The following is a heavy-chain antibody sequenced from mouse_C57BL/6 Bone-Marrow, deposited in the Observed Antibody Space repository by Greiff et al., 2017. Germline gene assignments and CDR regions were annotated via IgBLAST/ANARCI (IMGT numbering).Heavy chain of an antibody. CDR3: RSSAWFAY. CDR2: IDPENGDT. J-gene: IGHJ3*01. D-gene: IGHD1-3*01. CDR1: GFNIKDDY. Sequence: VQLQQSGAELVRPGASVKLSCTASGFNIKDDYMHWVKQRPEQGLEWIGWIDPENGDTEYASKFQGQATITAETSSNTAYLQLSSLTSEDTAVYYCRSSAWFAYWGQGTLVTVSA. V-gene: IGHV14-4*01.